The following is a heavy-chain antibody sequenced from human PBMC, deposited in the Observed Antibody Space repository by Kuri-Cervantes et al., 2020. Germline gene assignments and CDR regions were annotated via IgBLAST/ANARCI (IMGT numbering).Heavy chain of an antibody. V-gene: IGHV4-4*07. J-gene: IGHJ4*02. CDR1: GGPITSYY. CDR3: ATFAGDVDY. CDR2: IYTSGST. D-gene: IGHD3-10*01. Sequence: SETLSLTCIVSGGPITSYYWTWIRQPAGKGLEWIGRIYTSGSTNYNPSLKSRVTISVDKSKNQFSLKLSSVTAADTAVYYCATFAGDVDYWGQGTLVTVSS.